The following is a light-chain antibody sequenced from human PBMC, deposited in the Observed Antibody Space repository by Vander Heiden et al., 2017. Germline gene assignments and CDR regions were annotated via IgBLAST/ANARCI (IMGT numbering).Light chain of an antibody. V-gene: IGKV4-1*01. Sequence: DIVMTQSPDSLAVSLGERATINCKSSQSALYSSNNKNYLAWYQQKPGQPPKLLIYWASTRESGVPDRFSGSGSGTDFTLTISSRQAEDVAVYYCQQEDSTPKTFGQGTKLEIK. CDR3: QQEDSTPKT. CDR2: WAS. CDR1: QSALYSSNNKNY. J-gene: IGKJ2*01.